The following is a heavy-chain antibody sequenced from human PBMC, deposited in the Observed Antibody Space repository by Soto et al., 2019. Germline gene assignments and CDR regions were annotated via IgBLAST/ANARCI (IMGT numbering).Heavy chain of an antibody. CDR1: GFTFSTYS. Sequence: PGGSLRLSCVGSGFTFSTYSINWVRQAPGKGLEWVSSISSRSDIYYAVSVKGRFTISRDNAKNSVSLQMNSLRAEDTAVYYCAREYTAWPLAYGLDVWGQGTTVTVSS. CDR2: ISSRSDI. V-gene: IGHV3-21*01. J-gene: IGHJ6*02. CDR3: AREYTAWPLAYGLDV. D-gene: IGHD2-2*02.